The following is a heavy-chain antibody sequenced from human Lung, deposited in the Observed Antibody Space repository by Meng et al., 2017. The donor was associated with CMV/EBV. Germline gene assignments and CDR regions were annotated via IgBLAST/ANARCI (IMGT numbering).Heavy chain of an antibody. CDR3: ARQDSYTNYYFDL. CDR2: IYPGDSDT. J-gene: IGHJ4*02. V-gene: IGHV5-51*01. CDR1: GYSFTTHW. Sequence: GGSLRLXCKGSGYSFTTHWIGWVRQMPGKGLEWMGVIYPGDSDTTYSPSFQGRVTISADKSITTAYLQLRSLKASDTAVYYCARQDSYTNYYFDLWGRGRLVTVSS. D-gene: IGHD4-11*01.